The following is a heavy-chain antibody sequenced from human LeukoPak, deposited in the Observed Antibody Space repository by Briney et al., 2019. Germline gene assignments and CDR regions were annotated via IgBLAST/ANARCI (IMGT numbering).Heavy chain of an antibody. Sequence: PSETLSLTCTVSGGSISSYYWSWIRQPPGKGLEWIGYIYYSGSTNYNPSLKSRVTISVDTSKNQFSLKLSSVTAADTAVYYCARLSDYGDPGYDGMDVWGQGTTVTVSS. V-gene: IGHV4-59*08. CDR2: IYYSGST. CDR1: GGSISSYY. J-gene: IGHJ6*02. D-gene: IGHD4-17*01. CDR3: ARLSDYGDPGYDGMDV.